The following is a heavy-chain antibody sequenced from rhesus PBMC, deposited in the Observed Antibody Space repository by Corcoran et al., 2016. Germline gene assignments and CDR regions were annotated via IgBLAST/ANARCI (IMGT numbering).Heavy chain of an antibody. CDR2: IYGSGSST. Sequence: QLQLQESGPGLVKPSETLSVTCAVSGGSINSNYWSWIRQAPGKGREWIGYIYGSGSSTHNNPSLKSRVTLSVDTSKNQLSLKLSSVTAADTAVYYCAGATTVAYWYFDIWGPGTPITISS. CDR1: GGSINSNY. V-gene: IGHV4-169*01. CDR3: AGATTVAYWYFDI. J-gene: IGHJ2*01. D-gene: IGHD4-29*01.